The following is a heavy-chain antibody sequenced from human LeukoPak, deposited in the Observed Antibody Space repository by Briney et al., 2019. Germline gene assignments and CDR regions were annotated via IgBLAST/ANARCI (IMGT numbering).Heavy chain of an antibody. V-gene: IGHV3-33*01. J-gene: IGHJ4*02. CDR2: IWYDGSNK. Sequence: PGGSLRLSCAASGFTFSSYGMHWVRQAPGKGLEWVAVIWYDGSNKYYADSVKGRFTISRDNSKNTLYLQMNSLRAEDTAVYYCARAQMGAPTDYWGQGTLVTVSS. CDR1: GFTFSSYG. CDR3: ARAQMGAPTDY. D-gene: IGHD1-26*01.